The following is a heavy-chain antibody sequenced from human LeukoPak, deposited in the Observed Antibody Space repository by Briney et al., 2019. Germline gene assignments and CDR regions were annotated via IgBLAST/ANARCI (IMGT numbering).Heavy chain of an antibody. J-gene: IGHJ4*02. D-gene: IGHD3-10*01. Sequence: SQTLSLTCAVSGGSISSGGYSWSWIRQPPGKGLEWIGYIYHSGSTYYNPSLKSRVTISVDRSKNQFPLKLSSVTAADTAVYYCASTGSSTDYWGQGTLVTVSS. CDR1: GGSISSGGYS. CDR3: ASTGSSTDY. CDR2: IYHSGST. V-gene: IGHV4-30-2*01.